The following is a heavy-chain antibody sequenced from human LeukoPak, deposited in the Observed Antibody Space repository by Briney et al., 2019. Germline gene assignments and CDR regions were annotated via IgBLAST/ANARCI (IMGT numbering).Heavy chain of an antibody. D-gene: IGHD5-12*01. CDR2: IIPILGIA. V-gene: IGHV1-69*04. CDR1: GGTFSSYA. CDR3: ARVVEATTRYYFDY. Sequence: SVKVSCKASGGTFSSYAISWVRQAPGQGLEWMGRIIPILGIANYAQKFQGRVTITADKSTSTAYMELSSLRSEDTAVYYCARVVEATTRYYFDYWGQGTLVTVS. J-gene: IGHJ4*02.